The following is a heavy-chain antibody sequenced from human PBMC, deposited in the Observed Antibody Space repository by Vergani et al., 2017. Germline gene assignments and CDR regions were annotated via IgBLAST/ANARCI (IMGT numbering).Heavy chain of an antibody. CDR1: GYSFTSYW. CDR3: ARRATIFGVADY. CDR2: IDPSDSYT. J-gene: IGHJ4*02. D-gene: IGHD3-3*01. V-gene: IGHV5-10-1*03. Sequence: EVQLVQSGAEVKKPGESLRISCKGSGYSFTSYWISWVRQMPGKGLEWMGRIDPSDSYTRYSPSFQGQVTISADKSINTAYLQWSSLKASDTAMYYCARRATIFGVADYWGQGTLVTVSS.